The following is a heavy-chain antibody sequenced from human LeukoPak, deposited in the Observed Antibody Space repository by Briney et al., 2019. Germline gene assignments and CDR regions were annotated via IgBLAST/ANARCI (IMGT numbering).Heavy chain of an antibody. CDR2: IIPIVVTA. V-gene: IGHV1-69*13. CDR3: ARESNGGNPSWFDP. J-gene: IGHJ5*02. Sequence: GASVKVSCKASGGIFSSYAINWVRQAPGQGLEWMGGIIPIVVTANYAQKFQGRVTITADESTSTAYMELSSLRSEDTAVYYCARESNGGNPSWFDPWGQGTLVTVSS. CDR1: GGIFSSYA. D-gene: IGHD4-23*01.